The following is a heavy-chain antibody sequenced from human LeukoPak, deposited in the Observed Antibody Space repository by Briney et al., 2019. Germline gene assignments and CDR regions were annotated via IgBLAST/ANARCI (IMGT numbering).Heavy chain of an antibody. J-gene: IGHJ4*02. Sequence: GGSLRLSCAASGFTSSSYWMSWVRQAPGKGLEWVANIRQDGSEKYYVDSVKGRFTISRDNAKNSLYLQMNSLRAEDTAVYYCARDRGSSGWYEFDYWGQGTLVTVSS. D-gene: IGHD6-19*01. CDR1: GFTSSSYW. V-gene: IGHV3-7*01. CDR3: ARDRGSSGWYEFDY. CDR2: IRQDGSEK.